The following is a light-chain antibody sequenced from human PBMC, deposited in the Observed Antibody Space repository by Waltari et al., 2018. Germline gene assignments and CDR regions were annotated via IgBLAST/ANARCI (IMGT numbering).Light chain of an antibody. V-gene: IGKV3-15*01. CDR3: QQYDTWPRT. CDR2: GAS. Sequence: EIVMTQSPATLSVSPGERATLSCRASQSVSNSLAWYQLNPGQAPRLLIFGASTRATGIPARFSGSGSGTEFTLTISSLQSEDFAVYYCQQYDTWPRTFGQGTKVEIK. CDR1: QSVSNS. J-gene: IGKJ1*01.